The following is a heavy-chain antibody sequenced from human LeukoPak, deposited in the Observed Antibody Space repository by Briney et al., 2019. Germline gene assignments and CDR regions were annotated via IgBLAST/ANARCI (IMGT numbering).Heavy chain of an antibody. V-gene: IGHV3-11*04. Sequence: SGGSLRLSCEASGFTFSDPYMSWIRQAPGKGLECLSYISGSGTDINYADSVRGRFTISRDNAKNLLYLQMNDLRLEDTAVYYCARTARHLDYWGQGTLVTVSS. CDR1: GFTFSDPY. J-gene: IGHJ4*02. CDR3: ARTARHLDY. CDR2: ISGSGTDI. D-gene: IGHD5-18*01.